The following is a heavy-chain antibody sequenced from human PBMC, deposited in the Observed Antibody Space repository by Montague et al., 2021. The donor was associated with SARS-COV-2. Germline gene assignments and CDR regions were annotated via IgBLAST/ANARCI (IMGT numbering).Heavy chain of an antibody. CDR3: VRDQGRSNWNYPDY. D-gene: IGHD1-20*01. CDR1: GGSISGYY. Sequence: SDTLSLTCTVSGGSISGYYWSWFRQSAGKGLEWIGRIYNSGSTSYNPSLKRRVTMSVDTSKNQFSLKLSSVTAADTAVYYCVRDQGRSNWNYPDYWGQGTLVTVSS. V-gene: IGHV4-4*07. J-gene: IGHJ4*02. CDR2: IYNSGST.